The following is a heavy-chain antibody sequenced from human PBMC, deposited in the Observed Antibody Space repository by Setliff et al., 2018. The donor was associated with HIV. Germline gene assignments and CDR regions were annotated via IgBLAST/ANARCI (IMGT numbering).Heavy chain of an antibody. D-gene: IGHD3-10*01. CDR1: GGTLRSYG. J-gene: IGHJ5*02. CDR2: VIPVRDMA. V-gene: IGHV1-69*04. CDR3: ARDRPVINGIVISHFWFDP. Sequence: SVKVSCKASGGTLRSYGMTWVRQAPGQGLEWMGTVIPVRDMANYAEKFQDRVTITADKSANTVYLEMKSLKSDDTAVYYCARDRPVINGIVISHFWFDPWGQGTQVTVSS.